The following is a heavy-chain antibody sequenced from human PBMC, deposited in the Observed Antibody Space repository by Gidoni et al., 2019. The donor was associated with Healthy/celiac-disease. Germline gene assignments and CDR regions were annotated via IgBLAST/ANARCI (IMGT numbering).Heavy chain of an antibody. CDR3: ARSGVVVVITPSAFDI. V-gene: IGHV3-30-3*01. Sequence: QVQLVESGGGVVQPGRSLRLSCAASGFTFSSYAMHWVRQAPGKGLEWVAVISYDGSNKYYADSVKGRFTISRDNSKNTLYLQMNSLRAEDTAVYYCARSGVVVVITPSAFDIWGQGTMVTVSS. J-gene: IGHJ3*02. CDR2: ISYDGSNK. CDR1: GFTFSSYA. D-gene: IGHD3-22*01.